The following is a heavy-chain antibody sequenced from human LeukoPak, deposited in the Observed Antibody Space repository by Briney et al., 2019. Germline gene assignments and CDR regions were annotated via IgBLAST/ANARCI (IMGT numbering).Heavy chain of an antibody. J-gene: IGHJ5*02. V-gene: IGHV4-31*03. CDR1: GGSISSSSYY. CDR2: IYYSGST. D-gene: IGHD2-21*02. CDR3: AALNTVATAYYSDP. Sequence: SSETLSLTCTVSGGSISSSSYYWSWIRQHPGKGLEWIGYIYYSGSTYYNPSLKSRVTISVATSKNQFSLKLSSVTAADTAVYYCAALNTVATAYYSDPWGQGTPVTVSS.